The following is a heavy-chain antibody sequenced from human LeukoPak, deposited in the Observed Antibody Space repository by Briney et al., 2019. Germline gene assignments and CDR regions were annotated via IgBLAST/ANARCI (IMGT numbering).Heavy chain of an antibody. CDR1: GGSFSGYY. J-gene: IGHJ4*02. Sequence: PSETLSLTCAVSGGSFSGYYRSWIRQPPGKGLEWIGEINHSGSTNYNPSLKSRVTISVDTSKNQFSLKLSSVTAADTAVYYCARHSTFFGVVIIKGRVRGPFDYWGQGTLVTVSS. CDR2: INHSGST. D-gene: IGHD3-3*01. V-gene: IGHV4-34*01. CDR3: ARHSTFFGVVIIKGRVRGPFDY.